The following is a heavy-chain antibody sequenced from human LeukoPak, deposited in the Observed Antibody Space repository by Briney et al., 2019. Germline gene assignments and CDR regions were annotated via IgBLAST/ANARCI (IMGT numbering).Heavy chain of an antibody. Sequence: GASVKVSCKASGYMFTVYYMHRVRQAPGQGLEWMGWINPNSGGTNYAQKFQGRVTMTRDTSISTAYMDLNRLRSDDTAVYYCARVVAVTGTPVDYNDVCGKGTTVTVSS. CDR1: GYMFTVYY. V-gene: IGHV1-2*02. CDR2: INPNSGGT. CDR3: ARVVAVTGTPVDYNDV. D-gene: IGHD6-19*01. J-gene: IGHJ6*03.